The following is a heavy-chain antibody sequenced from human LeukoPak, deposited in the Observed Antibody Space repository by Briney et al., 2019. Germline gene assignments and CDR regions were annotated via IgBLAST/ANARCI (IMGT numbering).Heavy chain of an antibody. J-gene: IGHJ4*02. V-gene: IGHV3-33*01. CDR3: ARDQDILTGYYGGPLYYFDY. D-gene: IGHD3-9*01. CDR2: IWYDGSNK. CDR1: GFTFSRYG. Sequence: GGSLRLSCAASGFTFSRYGMHWVRQAPGKGLEWVAVIWYDGSNKYYADSVKGRFTISRDNSKNTLYLQMNSLRAEDTAVYYCARDQDILTGYYGGPLYYFDYWGQGTLVTVSS.